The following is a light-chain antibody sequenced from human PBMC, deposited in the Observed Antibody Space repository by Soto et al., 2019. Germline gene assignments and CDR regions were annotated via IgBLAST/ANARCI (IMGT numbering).Light chain of an antibody. J-gene: IGKJ4*01. CDR1: QSISNW. V-gene: IGKV1-5*01. Sequence: DIQMTQSPSTLSASVGDRVTITCRASQSISNWLAWYQQKPGKAPKLLIYDASSLESGVPSRFSGSGSGTEITLTISSLQPDDFATYYCQQYNSYLSFGGGTKVDIK. CDR3: QQYNSYLS. CDR2: DAS.